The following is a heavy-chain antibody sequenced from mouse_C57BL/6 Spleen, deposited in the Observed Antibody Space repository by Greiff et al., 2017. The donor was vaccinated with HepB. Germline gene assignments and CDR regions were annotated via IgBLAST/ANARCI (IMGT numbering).Heavy chain of an antibody. V-gene: IGHV1-69*01. D-gene: IGHD1-1*01. CDR2: LDPSDSYT. CDR3: ARSGITTSVAGAMDY. J-gene: IGHJ4*01. Sequence: VQLQQPGAVLVMPGASVLLSCTASGYTFTSYCMHWVMQRPGQGLEWIGELDPSDSYTNYNQKFKGKSTLTVDKSSSTAYMQLSSLTSEDSAVYYCARSGITTSVAGAMDYWGQGTSVTVSS. CDR1: GYTFTSYC.